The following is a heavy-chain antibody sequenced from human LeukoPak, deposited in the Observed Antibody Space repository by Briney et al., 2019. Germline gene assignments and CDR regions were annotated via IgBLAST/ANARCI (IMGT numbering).Heavy chain of an antibody. CDR2: IYHSGST. Sequence: SGTLSLTCAVSGGSISSSNWWSWVRQPPGKGLEWIGEIYHSGSTNYNPSLKSRVTISVDTSKNQFSLKLSSVTAADTAVYYCASGRIRFQQLAFWGQGTLVTVSS. CDR3: ASGRIRFQQLAF. CDR1: GGSISSSNW. V-gene: IGHV4-4*02. D-gene: IGHD6-6*01. J-gene: IGHJ4*02.